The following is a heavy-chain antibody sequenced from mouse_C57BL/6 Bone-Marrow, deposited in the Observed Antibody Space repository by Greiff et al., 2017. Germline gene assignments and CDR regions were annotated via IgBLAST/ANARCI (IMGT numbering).Heavy chain of an antibody. D-gene: IGHD2-12*01. J-gene: IGHJ4*01. V-gene: IGHV1-81*01. CDR2: IYPRSGNT. CDR3: ASDSYPWAMDY. Sequence: VQLQQSGAELARPGASVKLSCKASGYTFTSYGISWVKQRTGQGLEWIGEIYPRSGNTYYNEKFKGKATLTADKSYSTAYMELRSLTSEDSAVDFCASDSYPWAMDYWGQGTSVTVSS. CDR1: GYTFTSYG.